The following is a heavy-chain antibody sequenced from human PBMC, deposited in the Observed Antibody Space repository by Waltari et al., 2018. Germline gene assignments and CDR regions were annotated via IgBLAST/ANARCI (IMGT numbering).Heavy chain of an antibody. Sequence: QVQLVQSGAEVKKPGASVKISCKTSEYTFTSSYIHWVRQAPGQGLEWMGIINPSGGSTIYAQKFQGRVTMTSDTSTSTVYMELSSLRSDYTAVYYCALDTGALWMDVWGQGTTVTVSS. CDR3: ALDTGALWMDV. CDR1: EYTFTSSY. V-gene: IGHV1-46*01. J-gene: IGHJ6*02. D-gene: IGHD2-21*01. CDR2: INPSGGST.